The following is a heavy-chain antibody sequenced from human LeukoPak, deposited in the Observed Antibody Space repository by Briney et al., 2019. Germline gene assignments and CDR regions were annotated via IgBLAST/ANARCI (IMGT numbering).Heavy chain of an antibody. CDR2: INHSGST. V-gene: IGHV4-34*01. CDR1: GESFSGYY. J-gene: IGHJ6*03. Sequence: SETLSLTCAVYGESFSGYYWSWIRQPPGKGLEWIGEINHSGSTNYNPSLKSRVTISVDTSKNQFSLKLSSVTAADTAVYYCARGNVVPAAILYYDYYMDVWGKGTTVTVSS. CDR3: ARGNVVPAAILYYDYYMDV. D-gene: IGHD2-2*02.